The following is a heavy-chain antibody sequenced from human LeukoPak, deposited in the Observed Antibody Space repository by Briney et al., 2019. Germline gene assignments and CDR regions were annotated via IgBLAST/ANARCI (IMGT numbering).Heavy chain of an antibody. CDR1: GGSISSGDYY. CDR3: ARVRGGVVDH. Sequence: PSETLSLTCTVSGGSISSGDYYWSWSRQPPRKGLEWIGYIYYSGNTYYNPSLKSRVTISLDTSKKQLSLKVSSVTAADTAVYYCARVRGGVVDHWGQGTLVTVSS. V-gene: IGHV4-30-4*01. CDR2: IYYSGNT. D-gene: IGHD2-21*01. J-gene: IGHJ4*02.